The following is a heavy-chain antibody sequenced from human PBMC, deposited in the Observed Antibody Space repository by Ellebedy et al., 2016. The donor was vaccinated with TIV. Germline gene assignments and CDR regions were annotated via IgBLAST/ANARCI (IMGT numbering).Heavy chain of an antibody. CDR1: GFTFSNYW. J-gene: IGHJ2*01. Sequence: GESLKISCAASGFTFSNYWMSWVRQAPGKGLEWVANIKLDGSETYHADAVRGRFTISRDNAKNSLYVQMNGLSAEDTAVYYCARTYSGTFHWYFDLWGRGTLVTVSS. CDR2: IKLDGSET. V-gene: IGHV3-7*01. D-gene: IGHD1-26*01. CDR3: ARTYSGTFHWYFDL.